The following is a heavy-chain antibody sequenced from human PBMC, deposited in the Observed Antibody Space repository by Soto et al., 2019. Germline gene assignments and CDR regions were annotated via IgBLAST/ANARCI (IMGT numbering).Heavy chain of an antibody. CDR3: ATAAHSGSYRPGAFDI. V-gene: IGHV1-24*01. D-gene: IGHD3-10*01. J-gene: IGHJ3*02. Sequence: ASVKVSCKVSGYTLTELSMHWVRQAPGKGLEWMGGFDPEDGETIYAQKFQGRVTMTEDTSTDTAYMELSSLRSEDTAVYYCATAAHSGSYRPGAFDIWGQGTMVTV. CDR1: GYTLTELS. CDR2: FDPEDGET.